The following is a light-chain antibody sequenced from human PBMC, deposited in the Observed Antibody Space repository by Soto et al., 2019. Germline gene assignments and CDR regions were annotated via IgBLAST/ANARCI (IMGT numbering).Light chain of an antibody. V-gene: IGKV3-11*01. CDR1: QSVSSY. Sequence: EIVLTESPATLSLSPGERATLSCRASQSVSSYLAWYQQKPGQPPRLLIYDVSNRATGIPARFSGSGPGTDFTLTITSLEPEDFAVYYCQQRSNWPLTFGGGTKVDIK. J-gene: IGKJ4*01. CDR3: QQRSNWPLT. CDR2: DVS.